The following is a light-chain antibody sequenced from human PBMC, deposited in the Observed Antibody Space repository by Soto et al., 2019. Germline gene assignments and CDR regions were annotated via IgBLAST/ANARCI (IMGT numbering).Light chain of an antibody. CDR3: SSYTSSSTLV. Sequence: QSALTQPASVSGSPGQSITTPCPETTMAVGGYNYVSWYQQHPGKAPKLMIYEVSNRPSGVSNRFSGSKSANTASLTISGLQAEDEADYYCSSYTSSSTLVFGTGTKLTVL. CDR1: TMAVGGYNY. V-gene: IGLV2-14*01. CDR2: EVS. J-gene: IGLJ1*01.